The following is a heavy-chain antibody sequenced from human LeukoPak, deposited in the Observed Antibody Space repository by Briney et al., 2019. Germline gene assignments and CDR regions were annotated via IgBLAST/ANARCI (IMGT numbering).Heavy chain of an antibody. Sequence: GGSLRLSCAASGFTFSSYSMNWVRQAPGKGLEWVSSISSSSSHIYYADSVKGRFTISRDNAKNSLYLQMNSLRAEDTAVYYCARGPSTAAAGLPGRVYYYGMDVWGQGTTVTASS. CDR3: ARGPSTAAAGLPGRVYYYGMDV. V-gene: IGHV3-21*01. CDR1: GFTFSSYS. J-gene: IGHJ6*02. D-gene: IGHD6-13*01. CDR2: ISSSSSHI.